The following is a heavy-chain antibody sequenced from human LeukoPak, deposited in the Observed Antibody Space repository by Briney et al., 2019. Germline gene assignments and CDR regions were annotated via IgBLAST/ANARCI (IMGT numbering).Heavy chain of an antibody. CDR1: GFTFSSYW. CDR3: AREPTYTSSWYATCDY. J-gene: IGHJ4*02. V-gene: IGHV3-7*01. Sequence: PGGSLRLSCAASGFTFSSYWMSWVRQAPGMGLEWVANIKQDGSEKYYVDSVKGRFTISRDNAKNSLYLQMNSLRAEDTAVYYCAREPTYTSSWYATCDYWGQGIQVTVSS. CDR2: IKQDGSEK. D-gene: IGHD6-13*01.